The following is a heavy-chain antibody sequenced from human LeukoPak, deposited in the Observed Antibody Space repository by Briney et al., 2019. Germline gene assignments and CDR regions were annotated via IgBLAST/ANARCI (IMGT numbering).Heavy chain of an antibody. CDR1: GGSISSYY. J-gene: IGHJ4*02. D-gene: IGHD3-3*01. Sequence: SETLSLTCTVSGGSISSYYWSWIRQPPGKGLEWIGSIYYSGSTYYNPSLKSRVTISVDTSKNQFSLKLSSVTAADTAVYYCARRSGSYYFDYWGQGTLVTVSS. V-gene: IGHV4-39*01. CDR3: ARRSGSYYFDY. CDR2: IYYSGST.